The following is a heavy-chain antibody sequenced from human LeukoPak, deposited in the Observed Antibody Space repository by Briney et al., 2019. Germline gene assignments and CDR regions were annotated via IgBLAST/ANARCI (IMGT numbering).Heavy chain of an antibody. CDR2: TYYRSKWYS. V-gene: IGHV6-1*01. Sequence: SQTLSLTCALSGDSVSSNTGGWNWIRQSPSRGLEWLGRTYYRSKWYSDYAVSVKSRISINPDTSKNQFSLQLNSVTPEDTAVYYCARGGLVRSPRGYFDYWGQGTLVTVSS. CDR1: GDSVSSNTGG. J-gene: IGHJ4*02. D-gene: IGHD2-21*01. CDR3: ARGGLVRSPRGYFDY.